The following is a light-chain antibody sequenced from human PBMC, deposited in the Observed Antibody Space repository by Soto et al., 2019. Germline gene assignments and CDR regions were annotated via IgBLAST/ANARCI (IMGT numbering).Light chain of an antibody. Sequence: IVLTQTPLSLSVTPGQPASISCKSSQSLRHSDGRTYVYWYVQRPGQPPQLLIYEVSNRFSGVPDRCGGYGAGTDFTLEISRVEAEDVGIYYCMQTIQLPLTFGGGTKVEIK. V-gene: IGKV2D-29*01. J-gene: IGKJ4*01. CDR3: MQTIQLPLT. CDR1: QSLRHSDGRTY. CDR2: EVS.